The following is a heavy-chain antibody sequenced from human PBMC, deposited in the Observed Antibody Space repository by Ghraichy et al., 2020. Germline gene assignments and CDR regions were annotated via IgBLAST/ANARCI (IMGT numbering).Heavy chain of an antibody. CDR2: IYYSGST. CDR3: ARRSSGWYGPGGWFDP. V-gene: IGHV4-39*01. CDR1: GGSISSSSYY. D-gene: IGHD6-19*01. Sequence: SETLSLTCTVSGGSISSSSYYWGWIRQPPGKGLEWIGSIYYSGSTYYNPSLKSRVTISVDTSKNQFSLKLSSVTAADTAVYYCARRSSGWYGPGGWFDPWGQGTLVTVSS. J-gene: IGHJ5*02.